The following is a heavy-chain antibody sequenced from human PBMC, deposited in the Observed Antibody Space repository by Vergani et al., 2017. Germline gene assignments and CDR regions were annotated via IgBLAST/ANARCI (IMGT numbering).Heavy chain of an antibody. CDR2: MRYDGSNT. D-gene: IGHD3-22*01. Sequence: QVQLVESGGGVVQPGGSLRLSCGASGFTFSNYGMHWVRQAPGKGLEWVTFMRYDGSNTYYADSVKGRFTISRDNSKNTLFLQMNSLRPEDTAVYYCAKDNVPGYYDSSGYCDYWGQGTLVTVSS. CDR3: AKDNVPGYYDSSGYCDY. V-gene: IGHV3-30*02. CDR1: GFTFSNYG. J-gene: IGHJ4*02.